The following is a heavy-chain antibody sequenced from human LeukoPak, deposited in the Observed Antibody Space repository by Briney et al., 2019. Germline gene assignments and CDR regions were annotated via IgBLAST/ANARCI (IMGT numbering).Heavy chain of an antibody. J-gene: IGHJ4*02. V-gene: IGHV3-53*01. D-gene: IGHD3-3*01. CDR2: IYSGGST. CDR3: TRGEWLSTYYFDY. CDR1: GFVVSSNY. Sequence: PGGSLRLSCAASGFVVSSNYMSWVRQAPGKGPEWVSIIYSGGSTYYADSVKGRFTVSRDNSKNTLYLQMSSLSAEDTAVYYCTRGEWLSTYYFDYWGQGTLVTVSS.